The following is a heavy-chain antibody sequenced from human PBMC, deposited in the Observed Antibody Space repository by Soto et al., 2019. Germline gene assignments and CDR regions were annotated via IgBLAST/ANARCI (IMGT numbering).Heavy chain of an antibody. CDR2: ISAYNGNT. D-gene: IGHD2-2*02. CDR1: GYTFTSYY. CDR3: ARYCSSTSCYIMGGDY. J-gene: IGHJ4*02. Sequence: ASVKVSCKPSGYTFTSYYMHWVRQAPGQGLEWMGWISAYNGNTNYAQKLQGRVTMTTDTSTSTAYMELRSLRSDDTAVYYCARYCSSTSCYIMGGDYWGQGTLVTVSS. V-gene: IGHV1-18*04.